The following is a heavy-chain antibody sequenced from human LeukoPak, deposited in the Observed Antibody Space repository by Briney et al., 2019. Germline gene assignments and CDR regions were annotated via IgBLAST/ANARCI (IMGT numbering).Heavy chain of an antibody. J-gene: IGHJ4*02. Sequence: GGSLRLSCAASGFTFSSYSMNWVRQAPGKGLEWVSSISSSSSYIYYADSVKGRFTISRDNSKNTLYLQMNSLRAEDTAVYYCAKVRRDSGTTTKGGFDYWGQGTLVTVSS. V-gene: IGHV3-21*04. D-gene: IGHD4-11*01. CDR1: GFTFSSYS. CDR3: AKVRRDSGTTTKGGFDY. CDR2: ISSSSSYI.